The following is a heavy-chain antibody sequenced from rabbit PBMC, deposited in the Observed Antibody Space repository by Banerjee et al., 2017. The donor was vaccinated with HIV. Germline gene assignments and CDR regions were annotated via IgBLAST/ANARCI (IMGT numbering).Heavy chain of an antibody. Sequence: LEESGGGLVKPEGSLTLTCKAYGFDFSSNAICWVRQAPGKGLEWIGTIYAGSSGSACYASWLNGRFTISKSSSTTVTLQMTSLTAADTATYFCARDRDWTLALLCPGTLVTVS. D-gene: IGHD4-2*01. CDR1: GFDFSSNA. J-gene: IGHJ4*01. CDR2: IYAGSSGSA. V-gene: IGHV1S45*01. CDR3: ARDRDWTLAL.